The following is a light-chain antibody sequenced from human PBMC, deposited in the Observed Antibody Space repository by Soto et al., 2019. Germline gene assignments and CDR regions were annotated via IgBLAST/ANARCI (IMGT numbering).Light chain of an antibody. CDR2: AAS. J-gene: IGKJ5*01. V-gene: IGKV1-9*01. CDR1: QGISSY. CDR3: QQLNSYT. Sequence: DIQMTQSPSTLPASVGDRVTITCRASQGISSYLAWYQQKPGKAPKLLIYAASTLQSGVPSRFSGSGSGTEFTLTISSLQPEDFATYSCQQLNSYTFGQGTRLEI.